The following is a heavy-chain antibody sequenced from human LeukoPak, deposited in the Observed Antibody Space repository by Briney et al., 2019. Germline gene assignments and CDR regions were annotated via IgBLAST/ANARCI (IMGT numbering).Heavy chain of an antibody. J-gene: IGHJ4*02. CDR1: GFTFSSYG. Sequence: GGSLRLSCAASGFTFSSYGMHWVRQAPGKGLEWVAVISYDGSNKYYADSVKGRFTISRDNSKNTLYLQMNSLRAEDTAVYYCAKGDYSSSWLFDYWGQGTLVTVSS. CDR2: ISYDGSNK. CDR3: AKGDYSSSWLFDY. D-gene: IGHD6-13*01. V-gene: IGHV3-30*18.